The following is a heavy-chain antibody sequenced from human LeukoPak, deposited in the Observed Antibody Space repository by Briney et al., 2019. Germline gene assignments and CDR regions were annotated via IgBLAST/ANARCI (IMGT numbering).Heavy chain of an antibody. D-gene: IGHD3-22*01. CDR2: ISYDGSNK. J-gene: IGHJ3*02. CDR1: GFTFSSYA. V-gene: IGHV3-30-3*01. Sequence: GGSLRLSCAASGFTFSSYAMHWVRQAPGKGLEWVAVISYDGSNKYYADSVKGRFTISRDNSKYTLYLQMNSLRAEDTAVYYCARGGPGMIVVVTNAFDIWGQGTMVTVSS. CDR3: ARGGPGMIVVVTNAFDI.